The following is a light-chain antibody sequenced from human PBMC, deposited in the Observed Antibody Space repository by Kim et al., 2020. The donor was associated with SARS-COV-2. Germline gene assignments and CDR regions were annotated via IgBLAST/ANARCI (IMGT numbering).Light chain of an antibody. Sequence: DIQMTQSPSTLSASLGDRVTITCRASQSISSWLAWYQQKPGKAPKVLIYDASTLESGVPSRFSGSGSGTEFTLTISSLQPDDFATYYGQQYDSYYTFGQGTKLEI. J-gene: IGKJ2*01. V-gene: IGKV1-5*01. CDR1: QSISSW. CDR2: DAS. CDR3: QQYDSYYT.